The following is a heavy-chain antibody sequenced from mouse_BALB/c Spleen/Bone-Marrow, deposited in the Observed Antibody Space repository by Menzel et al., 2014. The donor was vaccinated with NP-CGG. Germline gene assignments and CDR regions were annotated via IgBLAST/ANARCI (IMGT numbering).Heavy chain of an antibody. D-gene: IGHD2-2*01. Sequence: VQLQQSGAELVKPGASVKLSCKASGYTFTSYWMHWVKQRPGQGLEWIGEINPSNGHADYNEKFRSKATLTVDRSSSTAYMQLSSLTSEDSAVYYCARAGGYDGFAYWGQGTLVTVSA. V-gene: IGHV1S81*02. J-gene: IGHJ3*01. CDR3: ARAGGYDGFAY. CDR2: INPSNGHA. CDR1: GYTFTSYW.